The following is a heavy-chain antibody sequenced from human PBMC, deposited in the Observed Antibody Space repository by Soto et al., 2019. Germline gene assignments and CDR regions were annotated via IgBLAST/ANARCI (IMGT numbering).Heavy chain of an antibody. Sequence: ASETLSLTCTVSGGSISSGGYYWSWIRQPPGKGLEWIGYIYYSGSTYYNPSLKSRVTISVDTSKNQFSLKLSSVTAADTAVYYCARATSIAAPYYYYGMDVWGQGTTVTVSS. CDR2: IYYSGST. V-gene: IGHV4-30-4*01. CDR1: GGSISSGGYY. D-gene: IGHD6-6*01. CDR3: ARATSIAAPYYYYGMDV. J-gene: IGHJ6*02.